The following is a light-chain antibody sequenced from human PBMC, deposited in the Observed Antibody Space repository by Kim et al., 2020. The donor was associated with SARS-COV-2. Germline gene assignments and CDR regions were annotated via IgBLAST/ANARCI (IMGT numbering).Light chain of an antibody. J-gene: IGKJ1*01. CDR1: QSVSSTH. V-gene: IGKV3-20*01. CDR2: AAS. CDR3: QQYGTWT. Sequence: EDVLTQSPGTLSLSPGDRATLSCRASQSVSSTHLAWYQQKPGQAPRLLIYAASSRASGVPDRFSASGSGTDFTLTISRLEPEDFAVYYCQQYGTWTFGQGTEVDIK.